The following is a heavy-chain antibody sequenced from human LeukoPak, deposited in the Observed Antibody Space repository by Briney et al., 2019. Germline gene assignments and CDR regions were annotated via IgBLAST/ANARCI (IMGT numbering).Heavy chain of an antibody. J-gene: IGHJ6*03. Sequence: ASVKVSCKASGYTFTGYYMHWVRQAPGQGLEWMGWINPNSGGTNYAQKFQGRVTMTRDTSISTAYMELSRLRSDDTAVYYCARDRGDGQCSNYYYYYMDVWGKGTTVTVSS. CDR1: GYTFTGYY. CDR3: ARDRGDGQCSNYYYYYMDV. D-gene: IGHD3-10*01. CDR2: INPNSGGT. V-gene: IGHV1-2*02.